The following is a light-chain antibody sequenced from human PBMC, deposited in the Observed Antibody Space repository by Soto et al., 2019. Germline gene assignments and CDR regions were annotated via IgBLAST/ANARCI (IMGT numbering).Light chain of an antibody. V-gene: IGKV3-11*01. CDR1: QSVTTY. CDR3: QQRSNWPPEIT. J-gene: IGKJ5*01. Sequence: ETVLTQSPATLSLSPGERATLSCRASQSVTTYLAWYQQKPGQAPRLLIYDASVRATGIPARFSASGSGTDFTLTISSLEPEDFAVYYCQQRSNWPPEITFGQGTRLEIK. CDR2: DAS.